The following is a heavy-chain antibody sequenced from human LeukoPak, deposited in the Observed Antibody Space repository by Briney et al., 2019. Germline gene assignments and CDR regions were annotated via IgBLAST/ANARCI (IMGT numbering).Heavy chain of an antibody. Sequence: SETLSLTCTVSGGSINSYYWTWIRQPPGKGLEWIGYIYYSGSTNYYPSLKSRVTILVDTSNNQFSLKLSSVTAADTAVYYCARAPRRSGYYSQYWYFDLWGRGTLVTVSS. CDR3: ARAPRRSGYYSQYWYFDL. CDR1: GGSINSYY. J-gene: IGHJ2*01. D-gene: IGHD3-22*01. V-gene: IGHV4-59*01. CDR2: IYYSGST.